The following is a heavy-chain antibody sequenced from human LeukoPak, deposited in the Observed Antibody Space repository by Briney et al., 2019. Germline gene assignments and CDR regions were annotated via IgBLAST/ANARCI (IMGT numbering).Heavy chain of an antibody. V-gene: IGHV4-59*01. CDR1: AGSISSYY. D-gene: IGHD6-19*01. CDR2: IYYSGST. CDR3: AREAYSSAWYLDY. J-gene: IGHJ4*02. Sequence: SETLSLTCTVYAGSISSYYWSWIRQPPGKGLEWIGYIYYSGSTNYNPSLKSRVTISVDTSKNQFSLKLRSVNAAESAVYYCAREAYSSAWYLDYWGQGTLVTVSS.